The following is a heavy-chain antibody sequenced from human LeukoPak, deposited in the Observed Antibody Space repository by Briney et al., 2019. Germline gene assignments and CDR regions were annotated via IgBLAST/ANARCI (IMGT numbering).Heavy chain of an antibody. Sequence: SETLSLTCTVSGDSISGYYWTWVRQPPGKALEWIAYIHYTGNTKFNPSLKSRVTISVDTSKNQFSLKLSSVTAADTAVYYCASLRGSGWPFDYWGQGTLVTVSS. V-gene: IGHV4-59*01. J-gene: IGHJ4*02. CDR1: GDSISGYY. CDR2: IHYTGNT. D-gene: IGHD6-19*01. CDR3: ASLRGSGWPFDY.